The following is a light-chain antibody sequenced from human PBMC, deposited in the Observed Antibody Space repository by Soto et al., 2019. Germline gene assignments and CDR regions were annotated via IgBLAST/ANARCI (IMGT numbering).Light chain of an antibody. CDR1: SSDVGGYNY. V-gene: IGLV2-14*03. CDR2: DVS. Sequence: QSVLTQPASVSGSPGQSITISCTGTSSDVGGYNYVSWYQQHPGKAPKLMIYDVSDRPSGVSNRFSASKSGNTASLTISGLQAEDEADYCCCSYTSSSTPWVFGTGTKVTVL. J-gene: IGLJ1*01. CDR3: CSYTSSSTPWV.